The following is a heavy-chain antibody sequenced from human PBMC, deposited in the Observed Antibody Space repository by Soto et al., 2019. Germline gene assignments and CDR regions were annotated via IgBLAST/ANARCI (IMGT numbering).Heavy chain of an antibody. J-gene: IGHJ1*01. Sequence: PSETLSLTCDVSDESVTSPGNYWNWIRQRPDTGLEWIGYISSGGSPFYNPSLKRRVSNSLDTSKNVISLTLRSVVAADTALYYCTLNHCAGGGCYDRDYWGRGTRVTVSS. CDR1: DESVTSPGNY. CDR2: ISSGGSP. V-gene: IGHV4-31*11. CDR3: TLNHCAGGGCYDRDY. D-gene: IGHD2-21*01.